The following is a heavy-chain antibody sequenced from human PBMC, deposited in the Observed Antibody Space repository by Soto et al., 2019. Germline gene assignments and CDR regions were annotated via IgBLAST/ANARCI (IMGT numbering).Heavy chain of an antibody. CDR1: GFTFKDYY. J-gene: IGHJ4*02. CDR2: ISSSGSYT. CDR3: AGRGMTGY. Sequence: QVQLVESGGGLVKPGGSLRLSCAASGFTFKDYYMSWIRQAPGKGLEWVSYISSSGSYTMYADSMRGRFTIYRDNAKNSQYLHMTSLRVEDTAVYYCAGRGMTGYWGQGTLVTVSS. V-gene: IGHV3-11*05.